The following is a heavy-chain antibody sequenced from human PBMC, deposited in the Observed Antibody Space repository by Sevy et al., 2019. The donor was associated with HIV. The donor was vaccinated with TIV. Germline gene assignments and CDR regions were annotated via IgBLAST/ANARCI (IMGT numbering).Heavy chain of an antibody. CDR2: IYYNDHI. Sequence: SETLSLTCTVSGGSITSLYWNWIRQPPGKGLEWFANIYYNDHINYNPSLKSRVTLSLDPSKNQFSLRLSSVTAADTAMYYCAGENAWGRGYSWGQGTLVTVSS. CDR3: AGENAWGRGYS. J-gene: IGHJ4*02. CDR1: GGSITSLY. V-gene: IGHV4-59*08. D-gene: IGHD1-26*01.